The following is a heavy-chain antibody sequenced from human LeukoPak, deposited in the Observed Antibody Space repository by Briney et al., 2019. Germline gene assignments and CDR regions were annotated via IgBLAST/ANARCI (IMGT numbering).Heavy chain of an antibody. V-gene: IGHV4-4*07. D-gene: IGHD3-9*01. Sequence: SETLSLTCSFSGGFINAYYWNWIRQPAGKGLEWIGLIYSSGSTSYNPSLQSRVSMSIDTSKNQFSLKLSSVTAADTAVYYCARIGYFDWLDHYMDVWGKGTTVTVSS. J-gene: IGHJ6*03. CDR3: ARIGYFDWLDHYMDV. CDR2: IYSSGST. CDR1: GGFINAYY.